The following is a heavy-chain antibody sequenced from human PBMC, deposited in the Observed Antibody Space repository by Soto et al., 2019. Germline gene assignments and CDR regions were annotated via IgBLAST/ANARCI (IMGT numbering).Heavy chain of an antibody. CDR1: SYTFTSYG. D-gene: IGHD3-22*01. CDR2: ISAYNGNT. V-gene: IGHV1-18*04. CDR3: ARDLQPYYDSSGLDY. Sequence: GSSVKDSCMAASYTFTSYGVNWVRQAPGQGLEWMGWISAYNGNTNYAQKLQGRVTMTTDTSTSTAYMELRSLRSDDTAVYYCARDLQPYYDSSGLDYWGQGTLVTVSS. J-gene: IGHJ4*02.